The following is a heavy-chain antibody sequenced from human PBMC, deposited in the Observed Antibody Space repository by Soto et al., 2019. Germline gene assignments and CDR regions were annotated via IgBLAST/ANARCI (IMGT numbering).Heavy chain of an antibody. D-gene: IGHD6-13*01. J-gene: IGHJ6*02. CDR2: ISYDGSKK. Sequence: GGSLRLSCAASGFTFSSYAMHWVRQVPGKGLEWVAVISYDGSKKYYADSVKGRFTISRDNSKNTLYLQMNSLRAEDTAVYYCARDGVSSSQLYGMDVWGQGTTVTVSS. V-gene: IGHV3-30-3*01. CDR3: ARDGVSSSQLYGMDV. CDR1: GFTFSSYA.